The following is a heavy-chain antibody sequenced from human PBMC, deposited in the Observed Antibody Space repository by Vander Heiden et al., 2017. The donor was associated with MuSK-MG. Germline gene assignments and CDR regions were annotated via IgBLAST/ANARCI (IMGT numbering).Heavy chain of an antibody. CDR2: IWYDGSNK. D-gene: IGHD2-21*02. CDR3: ASQNPGTAEDY. J-gene: IGHJ4*02. CDR1: GFTFSSYG. Sequence: QVQLVESGGGVVQPGRSLRLSCAASGFTFSSYGMHWVRQAPGKGLEGVAVIWYDGSNKYYADSVKGRFTISRDNSKNTLYLQMNSLRAEDTAVYYCASQNPGTAEDYWGQGTLVTVSS. V-gene: IGHV3-33*01.